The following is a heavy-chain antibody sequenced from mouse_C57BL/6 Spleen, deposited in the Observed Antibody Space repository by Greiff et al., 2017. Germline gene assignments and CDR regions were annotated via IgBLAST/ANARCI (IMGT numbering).Heavy chain of an antibody. D-gene: IGHD2-5*01. J-gene: IGHJ3*01. V-gene: IGHV3-1*01. CDR1: GYSITSGYD. CDR3: ARSNCQAWFAY. CDR2: ISYSGNT. Sequence: EVQLVESGPGMVKPSQSLSLTCTVTGYSITSGYDWHWIRHFPGNKLEWMGYISYSGNTTYNPSLKSRISITHDTSKNHFFLRLNSVTTEDTATYYWARSNCQAWFAYWGQGTLVTVSA.